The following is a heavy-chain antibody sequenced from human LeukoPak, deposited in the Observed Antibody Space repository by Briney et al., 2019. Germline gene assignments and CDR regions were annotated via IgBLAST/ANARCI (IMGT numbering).Heavy chain of an antibody. J-gene: IGHJ6*03. CDR1: GFTFSSYA. V-gene: IGHV3-23*01. D-gene: IGHD3-10*01. Sequence: GGSLRLSCEASGFTFSSYAMSWVRQAPGKGLEWVSAISGSGGSTYYADSVKGRFTISRDNAKNSLYLQMNSLRAEDTAVYYCARDNSGGGLWFGELPQGYYYYMDVWGKGTTVTVSS. CDR3: ARDNSGGGLWFGELPQGYYYYMDV. CDR2: ISGSGGST.